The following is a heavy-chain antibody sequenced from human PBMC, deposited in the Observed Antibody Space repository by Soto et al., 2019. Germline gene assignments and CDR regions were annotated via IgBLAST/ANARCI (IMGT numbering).Heavy chain of an antibody. Sequence: QVQLVQSGAEVKKPGASVKVSCKTSGYTFTNFGISWVRQAPGQGLEWMGWISAYNGNTNYAQKFQGRVTMTTGTPTSTAYMEVRSLRSDDTAVYYCGRGGTPIDYWGQGTLVTVSS. CDR3: GRGGTPIDY. V-gene: IGHV1-18*01. D-gene: IGHD3-16*01. CDR2: ISAYNGNT. CDR1: GYTFTNFG. J-gene: IGHJ4*02.